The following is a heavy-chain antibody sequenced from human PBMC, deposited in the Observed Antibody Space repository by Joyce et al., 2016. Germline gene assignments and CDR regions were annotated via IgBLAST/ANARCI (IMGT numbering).Heavy chain of an antibody. CDR3: ARSAVRGTLSPFFDY. D-gene: IGHD3-16*01. CDR2: INPEDSDT. Sequence: AEVKKPGESLKISCKGVGYSFTSYWLGWVRQMPGKGLELMGIINPEDSDTRISPSFQGQVTISVDRSNKTAHLRWGSLRASDTAIFYCARSAVRGTLSPFFDYWGQGSLVTVSS. J-gene: IGHJ4*02. CDR1: GYSFTSYW. V-gene: IGHV5-51*01.